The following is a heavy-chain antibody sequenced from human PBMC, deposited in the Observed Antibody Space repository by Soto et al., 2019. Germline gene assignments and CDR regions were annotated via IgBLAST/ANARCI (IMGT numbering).Heavy chain of an antibody. V-gene: IGHV4-59*01. CDR3: ARGKRITMIVVVIAGGDYFDY. CDR1: GGSISSYY. CDR2: IYYSGST. J-gene: IGHJ4*02. Sequence: PSETLSLTCTVSGGSISSYYWSWIRQPPGKGLEWIGYIYYSGSTNYNPSLKSRVTISVDTSKNQFSLKLSSVTAADTAVYYCARGKRITMIVVVIAGGDYFDYWGQGTLVTVSS. D-gene: IGHD3-22*01.